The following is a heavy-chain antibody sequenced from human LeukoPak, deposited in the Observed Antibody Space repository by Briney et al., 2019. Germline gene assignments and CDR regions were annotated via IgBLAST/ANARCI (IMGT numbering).Heavy chain of an antibody. CDR2: ISGSGGST. CDR3: AKMRPTLIGDANWFDP. V-gene: IGHV3-23*01. D-gene: IGHD3-22*01. J-gene: IGHJ5*02. CDR1: GFTFNSYA. Sequence: GGSLRLSCAASGFTFNSYAMVWLRQAPGKGLEWVSSISGSGGSTYYADSVKRRFTISRDNPKNKLYLQMNSLRAEDTAVYYCAKMRPTLIGDANWFDPWGQGTLVSVSS.